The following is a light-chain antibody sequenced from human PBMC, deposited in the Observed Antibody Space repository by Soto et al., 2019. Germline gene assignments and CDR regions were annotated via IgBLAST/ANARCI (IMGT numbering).Light chain of an antibody. CDR3: QQYSDWPPVT. V-gene: IGKV3-15*01. Sequence: EVVTTQSPATLSLSPGDRATVSCRASQGIGSNLAWYQQKPGQAPRLLIYGASTRAAGVPARFSGSGSGTEFTLTISSLQSEDFALYYCQQYSDWPPVTFGGVTKVEIK. CDR1: QGIGSN. CDR2: GAS. J-gene: IGKJ4*01.